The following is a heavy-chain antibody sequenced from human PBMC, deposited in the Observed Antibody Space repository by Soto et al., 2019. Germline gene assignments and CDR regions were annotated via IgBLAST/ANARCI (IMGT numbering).Heavy chain of an antibody. CDR1: GFTFSSYA. J-gene: IGHJ2*01. Sequence: QVQLVESGGGVVQPGRSLRLSCAASGFTFSSYAMHWVRQAPGNGLEWVAVISYDGSNKYYADSVKGRFTISRDNSKNTLYLQMNSLRAEDTAVYYCAREVGIVVVTAIPDWYFDLWGRGTLVTVSS. D-gene: IGHD2-21*02. CDR3: AREVGIVVVTAIPDWYFDL. CDR2: ISYDGSNK. V-gene: IGHV3-30-3*01.